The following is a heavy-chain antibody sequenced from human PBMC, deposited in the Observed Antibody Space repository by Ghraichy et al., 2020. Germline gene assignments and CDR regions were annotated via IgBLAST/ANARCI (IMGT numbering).Heavy chain of an antibody. CDR1: GFTFSSYG. Sequence: GESLNISCAASGFTFSSYGMHWVRQAPGKGLEWVAVIWYDGSNKYYADSVKGRFTISRDNSKNTLYLQMNSLRAEDTAVYYCAKVGVNSIDYYDSSGSDYWGQGTLVTVSS. J-gene: IGHJ4*02. V-gene: IGHV3-33*06. D-gene: IGHD3-22*01. CDR3: AKVGVNSIDYYDSSGSDY. CDR2: IWYDGSNK.